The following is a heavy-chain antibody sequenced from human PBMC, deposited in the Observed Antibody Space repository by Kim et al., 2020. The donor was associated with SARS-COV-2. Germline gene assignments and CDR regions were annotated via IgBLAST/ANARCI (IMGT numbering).Heavy chain of an antibody. CDR1: GYTFTSYG. Sequence: ASVKVSCKASGYTFTSYGISWVRQAPGQGLEWMGWISAYNGNTNYAQKLQGRVTMTTDTSTSTAYMELRSLRSDDTAVYYCARFFSDIVVVPAAMVYGMDVWGQGTTVTVSS. J-gene: IGHJ6*02. CDR2: ISAYNGNT. CDR3: ARFFSDIVVVPAAMVYGMDV. V-gene: IGHV1-18*04. D-gene: IGHD2-2*01.